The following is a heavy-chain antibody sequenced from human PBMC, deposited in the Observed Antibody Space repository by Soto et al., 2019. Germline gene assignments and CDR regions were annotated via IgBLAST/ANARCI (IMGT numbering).Heavy chain of an antibody. Sequence: GASVKVSCKASGYTFTSYDFNWWRQAPGQGREWMGRLIPILGIANYAQTFQGRVTITADKSTSTAYMELSSLRSEDTAVYYCGFCGGDCYWFDYWGRGTLVTSPQ. J-gene: IGHJ4*02. CDR1: GYTFTSYD. CDR2: LIPILGIA. CDR3: GFCGGDCYWFDY. V-gene: IGHV1-69*04. D-gene: IGHD2-21*02.